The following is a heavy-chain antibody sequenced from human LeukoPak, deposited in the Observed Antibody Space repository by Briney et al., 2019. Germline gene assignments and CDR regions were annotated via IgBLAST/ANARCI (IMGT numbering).Heavy chain of an antibody. J-gene: IGHJ4*02. Sequence: PGGSLRLSCGASGFTFSSCWMSWVRQAPGKGLEWVANIKKDGSEKYYVDSVKGRFTISRDNAKTSLYLQMNSLRAEDTAVYYCARMSAVAGGLDYWGQGSLVTVSS. V-gene: IGHV3-7*01. CDR1: GFTFSSCW. D-gene: IGHD6-19*01. CDR3: ARMSAVAGGLDY. CDR2: IKKDGSEK.